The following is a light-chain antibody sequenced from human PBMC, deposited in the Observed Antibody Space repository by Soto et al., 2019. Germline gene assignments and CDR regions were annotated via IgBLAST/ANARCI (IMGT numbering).Light chain of an antibody. V-gene: IGKV3-15*01. J-gene: IGKJ1*01. Sequence: EIVMTQSPATLSVSPGERATLSCRASQSVSSNLAWYQQTPGQAPRLLIYGASIRATGIPARFSGSGSGTEFTLTISSLQSEDFAVYYCQQYNNWPPWTFGQGTKVEIK. CDR1: QSVSSN. CDR2: GAS. CDR3: QQYNNWPPWT.